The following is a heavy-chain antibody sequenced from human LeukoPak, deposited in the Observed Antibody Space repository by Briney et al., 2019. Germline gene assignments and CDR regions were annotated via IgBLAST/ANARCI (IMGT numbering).Heavy chain of an antibody. V-gene: IGHV3-30*18. CDR2: ISYDGSNK. Sequence: PGGSLRLSCAASGFTFSSYGMHWVRQAPGKGLEWVAVISYDGSNKYYADSVKGRFTISRDNSKNTLYLQMNSLRAEDTAVYYCAKVEIRRQFDYWGQGTLVTVSS. CDR1: GFTFSSYG. J-gene: IGHJ4*02. D-gene: IGHD3-16*01. CDR3: AKVEIRRQFDY.